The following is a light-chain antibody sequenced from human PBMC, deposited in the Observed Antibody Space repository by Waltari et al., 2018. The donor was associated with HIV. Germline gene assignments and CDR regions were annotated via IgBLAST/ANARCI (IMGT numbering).Light chain of an antibody. CDR1: SSDIGIYNY. CDR3: TSYTTRSTVI. V-gene: IGLV2-14*01. Sequence: QSALTQPASVSGSPGPSITISCTGTSSDIGIYNYVSWYQQHPGKAPKLLIYEVNNRPSGVSDRFSGSKSGNTASLSSSGLQAEDEADYYCTSYTTRSTVIFGGGTSVTVL. J-gene: IGLJ2*01. CDR2: EVN.